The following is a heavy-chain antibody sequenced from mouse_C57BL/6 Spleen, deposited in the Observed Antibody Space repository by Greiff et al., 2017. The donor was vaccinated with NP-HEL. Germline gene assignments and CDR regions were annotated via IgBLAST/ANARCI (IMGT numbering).Heavy chain of an antibody. CDR2: ISSGGSYN. Sequence: EVMLVESGGDLVKPGGSLKLSCAASGFTFSSYGMSWVRQTPDKRLGWVATISSGGSYNYYPDSVKGRFTISRDNAKNTLYLQMSSLKSEDTAMYYCASPYDYDAGYAMDYWGQGTSVTVSS. CDR1: GFTFSSYG. CDR3: ASPYDYDAGYAMDY. J-gene: IGHJ4*01. D-gene: IGHD2-4*01. V-gene: IGHV5-6*01.